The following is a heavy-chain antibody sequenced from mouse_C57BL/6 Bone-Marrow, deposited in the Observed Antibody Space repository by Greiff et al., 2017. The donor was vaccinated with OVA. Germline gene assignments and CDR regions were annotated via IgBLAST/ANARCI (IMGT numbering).Heavy chain of an antibody. Sequence: EVQLVESGGGLVKPGGSLKLSCAASGFTFSDYGMHWVRQAPEKGLEWVAYISSGSSTIYYADTVKGRFTISRDNAKNTLYLQMTSLRSEDTAMYYCARPRLRIYYAMDYWGQGTSVTVSS. J-gene: IGHJ4*01. CDR2: ISSGSSTI. D-gene: IGHD3-2*02. V-gene: IGHV5-17*01. CDR1: GFTFSDYG. CDR3: ARPRLRIYYAMDY.